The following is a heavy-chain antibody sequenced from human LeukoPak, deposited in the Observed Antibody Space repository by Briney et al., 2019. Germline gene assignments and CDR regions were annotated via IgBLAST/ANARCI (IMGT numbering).Heavy chain of an antibody. V-gene: IGHV3-30*02. CDR3: AKGGVVVIRFGFDY. D-gene: IGHD3-22*01. CDR1: GFTFSSYG. Sequence: SGGSLRLSCAASGFTFSSYGMHWVRQAPGKGLEWVAFIRYDGSNKYYADSVKGRFTISRDNSKNTLYLQMNSLRAEDTAVYYCAKGGVVVIRFGFDYWGQGTLVTVSS. CDR2: IRYDGSNK. J-gene: IGHJ4*02.